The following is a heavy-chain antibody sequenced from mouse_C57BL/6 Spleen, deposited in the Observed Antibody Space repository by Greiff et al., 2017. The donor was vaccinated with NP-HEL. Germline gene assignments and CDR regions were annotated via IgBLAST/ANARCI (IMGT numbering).Heavy chain of an antibody. Sequence: QVQLQQPGAELVRPGSSVKLSCKASGYTFTSYWMDWVKQRPGQGLEWIGNIYPSDSETHYNQKFKDKATLTVDKSSSTAYMQLSSLTSEDSAVYYCARWGYYGSSYYFDDWGPGTTLTVSS. CDR1: GYTFTSYW. V-gene: IGHV1-61*01. CDR2: IYPSDSET. D-gene: IGHD1-1*01. J-gene: IGHJ2*01. CDR3: ARWGYYGSSYYFDD.